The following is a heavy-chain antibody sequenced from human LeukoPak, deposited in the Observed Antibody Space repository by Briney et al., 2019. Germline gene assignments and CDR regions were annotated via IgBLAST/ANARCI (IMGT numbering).Heavy chain of an antibody. D-gene: IGHD2-15*01. CDR1: GYTFTGYY. J-gene: IGHJ4*02. V-gene: IGHV1-2*06. CDR3: AREGYCSGGTCYSGSIDY. CDR2: INPNSGGT. Sequence: GASVKVSCKASGYTFTGYYMHWVRQAPGQGLEWMGRINPNSGGTNYAQKFQGRVTMTRDTSISTAYMELSRLRSDDTAVYYCAREGYCSGGTCYSGSIDYWGQGTLVTVSS.